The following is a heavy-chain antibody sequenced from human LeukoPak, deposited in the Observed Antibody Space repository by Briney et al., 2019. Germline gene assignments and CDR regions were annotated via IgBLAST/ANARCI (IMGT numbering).Heavy chain of an antibody. CDR1: GGSISSGGYY. V-gene: IGHV4-31*03. Sequence: SQTLSLTCTVSGGSISSGGYYWSWIRQHPGKGLEWIGYIYYSGSTYYNPSLKSRVTISVDTSKNQFSLKLSSVTAADTAVYYCARVRVSCSGGSCYNYYYYMDVWGKGTTVTVSS. D-gene: IGHD2-15*01. CDR2: IYYSGST. J-gene: IGHJ6*03. CDR3: ARVRVSCSGGSCYNYYYYMDV.